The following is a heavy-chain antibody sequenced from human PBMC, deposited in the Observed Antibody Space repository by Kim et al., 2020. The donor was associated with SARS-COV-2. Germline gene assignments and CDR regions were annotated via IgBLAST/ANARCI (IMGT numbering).Heavy chain of an antibody. J-gene: IGHJ3*02. CDR3: AKELPVAATGGAFDI. Sequence: GGSLRLSCAASGFTFSSYGMHWVRQAPGKGLEWVAVISYDGSNKYYADSVKGRFTISRDNSGNTVYLQMNSLRTEDTALYYCAKELPVAATGGAFDIWG. V-gene: IGHV3-30*18. CDR2: ISYDGSNK. D-gene: IGHD6-13*01. CDR1: GFTFSSYG.